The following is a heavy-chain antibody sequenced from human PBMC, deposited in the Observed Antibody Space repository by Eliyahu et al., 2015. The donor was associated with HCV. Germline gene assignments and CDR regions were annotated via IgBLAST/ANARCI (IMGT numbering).Heavy chain of an antibody. J-gene: IGHJ4*02. CDR3: VRDDSCSGGSCFDY. Sequence: QVQLVESGGGVVXPGXXLRLSXAXSGFTFSTYGMHWVRQAPDKGLEWVAVILYDGSNQYYADSVKGRFTISRDTSKNTLYLQMNSLRVEDTAVYYCVRDDSCSGGSCFDYWGQGTLVTVSS. V-gene: IGHV3-33*05. CDR2: ILYDGSNQ. CDR1: GFTFSTYG. D-gene: IGHD2-15*01.